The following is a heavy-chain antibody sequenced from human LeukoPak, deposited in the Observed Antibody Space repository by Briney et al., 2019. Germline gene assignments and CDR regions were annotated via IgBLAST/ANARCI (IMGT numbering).Heavy chain of an antibody. J-gene: IGHJ6*03. CDR1: GGSISSYY. Sequence: SETLSLTCTVSGGSISSYYWSWIRQPPGKGLEWIGRIYTSGSTNYNPSLKSRVTISVDTSKNQFSLKLSSVTAADTAVYYCAREIRGTIFGVVGYYYYYMDVWGKGTTVTVSS. V-gene: IGHV4-4*08. CDR3: AREIRGTIFGVVGYYYYYMDV. D-gene: IGHD3-3*01. CDR2: IYTSGST.